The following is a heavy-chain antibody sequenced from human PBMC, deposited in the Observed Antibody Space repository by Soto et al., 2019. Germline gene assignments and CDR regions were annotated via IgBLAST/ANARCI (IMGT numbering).Heavy chain of an antibody. CDR2: ISSSSSTI. CDR1: GFTFSSYS. D-gene: IGHD3-10*01. Sequence: EVQLVESGGGLVQPGGSLRLSCAASGFTFSSYSMNWVSQGPGKGLEWVSYISSSSSTIYYADSVKGRFTISRDNAKNSLYLQMNSLRDEDTAVYYCASNTYYYGSGSQPPYFAYWGQGTLVTVSS. CDR3: ASNTYYYGSGSQPPYFAY. V-gene: IGHV3-48*02. J-gene: IGHJ4*02.